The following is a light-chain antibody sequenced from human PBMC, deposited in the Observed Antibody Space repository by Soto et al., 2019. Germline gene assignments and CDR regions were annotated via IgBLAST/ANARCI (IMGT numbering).Light chain of an antibody. V-gene: IGKV1-5*03. CDR3: QQYNGFPWT. Sequence: DIQMTQSTSTLSASVGDTVTNSCLASQSFSSWLAWYQQKPGKAPKLLIYKASSLQSGVPSRFSGSGSGTEFTLTISSLQPDDFATYYCQQYNGFPWTCGQETKVDIK. J-gene: IGKJ1*01. CDR2: KAS. CDR1: QSFSSW.